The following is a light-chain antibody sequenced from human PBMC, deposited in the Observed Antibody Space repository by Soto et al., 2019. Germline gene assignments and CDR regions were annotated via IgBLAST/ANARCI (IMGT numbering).Light chain of an antibody. V-gene: IGKV3-20*01. CDR3: QHYGGSPPIT. CDR2: GAS. J-gene: IGKJ5*01. Sequence: DIVSTQSPGTLSLSPGERATLSCRVIQSLRSPSLAWYQQKPGLALWLIMYGASNRAIGIPDKFRGGGSGTDFTLTISRLEPEDFAVYYCQHYGGSPPITFGLGTLLEIK. CDR1: QSLRSPS.